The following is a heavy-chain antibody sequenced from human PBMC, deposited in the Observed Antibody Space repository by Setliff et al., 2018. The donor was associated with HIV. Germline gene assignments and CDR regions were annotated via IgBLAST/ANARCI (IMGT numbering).Heavy chain of an antibody. V-gene: IGHV6-1*01. D-gene: IGHD6-19*01. CDR1: GDSVSSNNAA. CDR2: TYFRSKWYF. J-gene: IGHJ4*02. Sequence: PSQTLSLTCAISGDSVSSNNAAWNWIRQSPLRGLEWLGRTYFRSKWYFDYAVSVKSRITINPDTSKNQFSLKLSAVTAADTAVYYCASDYVGSGRPFDSWGQGTLVTV. CDR3: ASDYVGSGRPFDS.